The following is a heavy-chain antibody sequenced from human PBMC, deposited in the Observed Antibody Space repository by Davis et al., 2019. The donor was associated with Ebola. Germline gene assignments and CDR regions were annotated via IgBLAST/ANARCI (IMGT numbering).Heavy chain of an antibody. CDR2: INSEGSGT. D-gene: IGHD3-10*01. CDR1: GLTFDDYA. Sequence: PGGSLRLSCAASGLTFDDYAMHWVRQAPGKGLEWVSRINSEGSGTSYADSVKGRFTISRDNAKNTLYLQMNNLRAGDTAVYYCVRDPSGLGLEVWGQGTTVTVSS. J-gene: IGHJ6*02. CDR3: VRDPSGLGLEV. V-gene: IGHV3-74*01.